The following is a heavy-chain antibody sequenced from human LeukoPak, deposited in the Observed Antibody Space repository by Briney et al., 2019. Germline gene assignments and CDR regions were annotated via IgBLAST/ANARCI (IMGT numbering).Heavy chain of an antibody. CDR1: GYTFTGYY. CDR2: INPNSGGT. CDR3: ARVYGSGSYYPGY. J-gene: IGHJ4*02. Sequence: ASVKVSCKASGYTFTGYYMHWVRQAPGQGLEWMGWINPNSGGTNYAQKFQGRVTMTRDTSTSTVYMELSSLRSEDTAVYYCARVYGSGSYYPGYWGQGTLVTVSS. D-gene: IGHD3-10*01. V-gene: IGHV1-2*02.